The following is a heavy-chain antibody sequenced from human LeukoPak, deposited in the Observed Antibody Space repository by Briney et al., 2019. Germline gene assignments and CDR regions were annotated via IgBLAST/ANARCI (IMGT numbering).Heavy chain of an antibody. D-gene: IGHD2-15*01. CDR3: AKAPVTSCRGAFCYPFDY. CDR2: MSSSDDGR. J-gene: IGHJ4*02. Sequence: GGSLRLSRATSGFSFSSYAMSWVRQAPGKGLEWVSAMSSSDDGRYYAASVRGRFTISRDTSRSTLYLQMNSLRAEDAAVYYCAKAPVTSCRGAFCYPFDYWGQGTLVTVSS. V-gene: IGHV3-23*01. CDR1: GFSFSSYA.